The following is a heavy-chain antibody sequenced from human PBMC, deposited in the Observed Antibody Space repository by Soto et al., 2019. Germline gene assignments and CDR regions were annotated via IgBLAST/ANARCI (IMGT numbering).Heavy chain of an antibody. CDR2: IYFIGNT. Sequence: PSETLSLTCTVSGGSISSSSYYWGWIRQPPGKGLEWIGNIYFIGNTFYNPSLKSRVTISVDTSKNQLSLKLSSVTAADTAVYYCARYCNGGSCRFGFDNWGQGTLVTVSS. CDR1: GGSISSSSYY. J-gene: IGHJ4*02. CDR3: ARYCNGGSCRFGFDN. D-gene: IGHD2-15*01. V-gene: IGHV4-39*01.